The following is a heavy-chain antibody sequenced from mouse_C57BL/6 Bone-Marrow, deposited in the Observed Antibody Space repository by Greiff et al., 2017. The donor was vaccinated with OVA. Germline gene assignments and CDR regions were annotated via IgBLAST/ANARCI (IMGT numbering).Heavy chain of an antibody. J-gene: IGHJ4*01. CDR1: GFSLTSYG. CDR2: IWSDGST. Sequence: VHLVESGPGLVAPSQSLSITCTVSGFSLTSYGVHWVRQPPGKGLEWLVVIWSDGSTTYNSALKSRLSISKDNSKSQVFLKMNSLQTDDTAMYYCARQGGTTVHYAMDYWGQGTSVTVSS. D-gene: IGHD1-1*01. V-gene: IGHV2-6-1*01. CDR3: ARQGGTTVHYAMDY.